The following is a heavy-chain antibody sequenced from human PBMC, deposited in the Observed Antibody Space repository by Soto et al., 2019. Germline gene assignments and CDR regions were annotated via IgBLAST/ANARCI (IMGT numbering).Heavy chain of an antibody. J-gene: IGHJ6*03. V-gene: IGHV4-34*01. CDR3: ARETAVTGYYYYYMDV. CDR2: INHSGST. D-gene: IGHD4-17*01. CDR1: GGSFSGYY. Sequence: HVQLQQWGAGLLKPSETLSLTCAVYGGSFSGYYWSWIRQPPGKGLEWIGEINHSGSTNYNPSLKSRVTISVDTSKNQFSLKLSSVTAADTAVYYCARETAVTGYYYYYMDVWGKGTTVTVSS.